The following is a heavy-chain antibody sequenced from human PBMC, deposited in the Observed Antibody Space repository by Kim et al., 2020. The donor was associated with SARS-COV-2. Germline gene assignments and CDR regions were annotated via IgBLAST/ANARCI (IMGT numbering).Heavy chain of an antibody. CDR2: INHSGST. CDR1: GGSFSGYY. V-gene: IGHV4-34*01. CDR3: ARGRSPRFGGPYYFDY. Sequence: SETLSLTCAVYGGSFSGYYWSWIRQPPGKGLEWIGEINHSGSTNYNPSLKSRVTISVDTSKNQFSLKLSSVTAADTAVYYCARGRSPRFGGPYYFDYWGQGTLVTVSS. J-gene: IGHJ4*02. D-gene: IGHD3-10*01.